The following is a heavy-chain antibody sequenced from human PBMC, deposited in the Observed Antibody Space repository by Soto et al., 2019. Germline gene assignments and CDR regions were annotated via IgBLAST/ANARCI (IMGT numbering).Heavy chain of an antibody. CDR2: IYYSGST. J-gene: IGHJ4*02. CDR1: GGSVSSGSYY. CDR3: ARAGTTMVRGVKFDY. Sequence: SETLSLTCTVSGGSVSSGSYYWSWIRQPPGKGLEWIGYIYYSGSTNYNPSLKSRVTISVDTSKNQFSLKLSSVTAADTAVYYCARAGTTMVRGVKFDYWGQGTLVTVSS. V-gene: IGHV4-61*01. D-gene: IGHD3-10*01.